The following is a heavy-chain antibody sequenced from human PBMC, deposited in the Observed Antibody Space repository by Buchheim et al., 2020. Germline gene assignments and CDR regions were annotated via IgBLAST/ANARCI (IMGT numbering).Heavy chain of an antibody. V-gene: IGHV3-30-3*01. CDR2: ISYDGSNK. J-gene: IGHJ4*02. CDR1: GFTFSSYA. Sequence: QVQLVESGGGVVQPGRSLRLSCAASGFTFSSYAMHWVRQAPGKGLEWVAVISYDGSNKYYADSVKGRFTISRDNSKNTLYLQMNSLRAEDTAVYYCARGPSVLMVYATSLGYYFDYWGQGTL. CDR3: ARGPSVLMVYATSLGYYFDY. D-gene: IGHD2-8*01.